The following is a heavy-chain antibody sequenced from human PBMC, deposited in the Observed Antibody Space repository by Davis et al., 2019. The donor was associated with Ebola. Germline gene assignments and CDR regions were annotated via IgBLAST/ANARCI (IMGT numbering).Heavy chain of an antibody. J-gene: IGHJ5*01. V-gene: IGHV3-33*08. CDR2: IWYEGTDG. CDR3: AREEGSSRWQNNWFDY. Sequence: GESLKIPCEASGFSFDAYAMHWVRQAPGKGLEWVSSIWYEGTDGNYADSVRGRFIISREDSKNTLYLQMNSLRVEDTAINYCAREEGSSRWQNNWFDYWGQGTLVTVSS. D-gene: IGHD2-2*01. CDR1: GFSFDAYA.